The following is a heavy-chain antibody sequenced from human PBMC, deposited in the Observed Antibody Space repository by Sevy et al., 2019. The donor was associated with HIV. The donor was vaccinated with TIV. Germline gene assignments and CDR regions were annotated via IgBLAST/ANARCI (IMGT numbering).Heavy chain of an antibody. Sequence: ASVKVSCKASGYTFTAYYMHWVRLVPGQGLEWMGWINPNGGGTNYALDFQGRVIMTRDTSISTVYMELNRLGLDDTAIYYCASAGGYFHSSGYYYAGGYLFSWGQGTLVTVSS. CDR2: INPNGGGT. CDR1: GYTFTAYY. V-gene: IGHV1-2*02. D-gene: IGHD3-22*01. J-gene: IGHJ5*02. CDR3: ASAGGYFHSSGYYYAGGYLFS.